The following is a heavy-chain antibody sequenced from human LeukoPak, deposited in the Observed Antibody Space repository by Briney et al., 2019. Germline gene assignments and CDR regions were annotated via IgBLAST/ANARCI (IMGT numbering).Heavy chain of an antibody. CDR2: ISGSGGST. V-gene: IGHV3-64*01. CDR1: GFTFSSYA. Sequence: GGSLRLSCAASGFTFSSYAMSWVRQAPGKGLEWVSAISGSGGSTYYANSVKGRFTISRDNSRNTLYLQMGSPRAEDMAVYYCARGGSWYRDFDYWGQGTLVTVSS. CDR3: ARGGSWYRDFDY. D-gene: IGHD6-13*01. J-gene: IGHJ4*02.